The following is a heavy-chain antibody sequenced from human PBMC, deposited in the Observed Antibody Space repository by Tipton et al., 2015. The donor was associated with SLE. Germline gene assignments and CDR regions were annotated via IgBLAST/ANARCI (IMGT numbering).Heavy chain of an antibody. CDR3: AREPVVEIAVPYWYFDL. D-gene: IGHD2-21*01. J-gene: IGHJ2*01. CDR2: ISYDGVNK. CDR1: GFTFNNNA. V-gene: IGHV3-30*04. Sequence: SLRLSCAASGFTFNNNAMHWVRQTPGKGLEWVAVISYDGVNKYYADSVKGRFTISRDNSKNTLYVQMNSLRAEDTALYFCAREPVVEIAVPYWYFDLWGRGTLVTVSS.